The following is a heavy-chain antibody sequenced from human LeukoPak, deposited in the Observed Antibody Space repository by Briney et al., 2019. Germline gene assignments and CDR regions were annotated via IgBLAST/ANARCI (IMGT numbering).Heavy chain of an antibody. V-gene: IGHV1-2*02. J-gene: IGHJ4*02. Sequence: GASVKVSCKASGYTFTGYYMHWVRQAPGQGLEWMGWINPTSGGTHYAQKFQGRVTMTRDTSISTAYIEVPSDDTAVYYCAREGVRGDWDYWGQGTLVTVYS. CDR2: INPTSGGT. CDR1: GYTFTGYY. CDR3: AREGVRGDWDY. D-gene: IGHD2-21*02.